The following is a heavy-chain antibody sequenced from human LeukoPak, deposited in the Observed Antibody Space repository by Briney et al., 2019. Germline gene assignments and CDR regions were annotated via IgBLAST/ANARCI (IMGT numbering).Heavy chain of an antibody. D-gene: IGHD2-2*01. CDR1: GFTFSSSA. CDR2: ISNNGGYT. Sequence: TGGSLRLSCAASGFTFSSSAMSWVRQAPGKGLEWVSAISNNGGYTYYADSVQGRFTISRDNSKNTLYLQMNSLRAEDTAVYYCAKDRYCSSTSCSTYRNYGMDVWGQGTTVTVSS. CDR3: AKDRYCSSTSCSTYRNYGMDV. J-gene: IGHJ6*02. V-gene: IGHV3-23*01.